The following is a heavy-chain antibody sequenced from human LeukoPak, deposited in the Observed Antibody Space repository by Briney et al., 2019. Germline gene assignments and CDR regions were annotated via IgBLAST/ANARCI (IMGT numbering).Heavy chain of an antibody. CDR3: ARRILGYYYGSGSRFDY. Sequence: SETLSLTCAVYGGSFSGYYWSWIRQPPGKGLEWIGETNHSGSTNYNPSLKSRVTISVDTSKNQFSLKLSSVTAADTAVYYCARRILGYYYGSGSRFDYWGQGTLVTVSS. J-gene: IGHJ4*02. CDR2: TNHSGST. D-gene: IGHD3-10*01. V-gene: IGHV4-34*01. CDR1: GGSFSGYY.